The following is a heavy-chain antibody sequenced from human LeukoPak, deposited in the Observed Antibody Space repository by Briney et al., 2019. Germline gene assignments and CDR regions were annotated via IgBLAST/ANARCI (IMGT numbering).Heavy chain of an antibody. CDR2: IYDSGSA. Sequence: SETLSLTCTVSGYSISSGYYWGWIRQPPGKGLEWIGNIYDSGSANYNPSLKSRVVISVDTSKNQFSLNLTPVTAADTAVYYCARVGVDYSGNVLKYFFDYWGQGTLVTVSS. D-gene: IGHD4-23*01. J-gene: IGHJ4*02. CDR1: GYSISSGYY. CDR3: ARVGVDYSGNVLKYFFDY. V-gene: IGHV4-38-2*02.